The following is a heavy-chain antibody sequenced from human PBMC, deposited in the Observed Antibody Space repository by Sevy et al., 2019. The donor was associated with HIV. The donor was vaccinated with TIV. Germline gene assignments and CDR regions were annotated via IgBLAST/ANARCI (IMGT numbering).Heavy chain of an antibody. V-gene: IGHV3-30-3*01. CDR3: ARETGGDYSGGYFDY. CDR2: ISYDGSNK. J-gene: IGHJ4*02. Sequence: GGSLRLSCAASGLTFSSYAMHWVRQAPGKGLEWVAVISYDGSNKYYADSVKGRFTISRDNSKNTLYLQMNSLRAEDTAVYYCARETGGDYSGGYFDYWGQGTLVTVSS. CDR1: GLTFSSYA. D-gene: IGHD4-17*01.